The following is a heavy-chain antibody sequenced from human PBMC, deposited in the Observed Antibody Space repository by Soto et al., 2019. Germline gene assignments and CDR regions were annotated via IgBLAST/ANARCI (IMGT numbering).Heavy chain of an antibody. Sequence: GGSLRLSCAASGFTFSSYAMSWVRQAPGKGLEWVSAISGSGGSTYYADSVKGRFTISRDNSKNTLYLQMNSLRAEDTAVYYCATSPTIYDFWSGYFFDYWGQGTLVTVSS. CDR1: GFTFSSYA. V-gene: IGHV3-23*01. D-gene: IGHD3-3*01. J-gene: IGHJ4*02. CDR2: ISGSGGST. CDR3: ATSPTIYDFWSGYFFDY.